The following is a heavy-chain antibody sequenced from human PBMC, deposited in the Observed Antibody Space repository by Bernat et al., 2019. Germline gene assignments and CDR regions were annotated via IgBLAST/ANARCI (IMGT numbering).Heavy chain of an antibody. D-gene: IGHD6-13*01. Sequence: EVQLVESGGGLVQPGGSLRLSCAASGFTFSSYAMSWVRQAPGKGLEWVSAISGSGGTTYYADSVKGRVTISRDNSKNTLYLKVNSLRAEDTAVYYCAILTQQLVSFYGMDVWGQGTTVTVSS. J-gene: IGHJ6*02. CDR3: AILTQQLVSFYGMDV. CDR2: ISGSGGTT. V-gene: IGHV3-23*04. CDR1: GFTFSSYA.